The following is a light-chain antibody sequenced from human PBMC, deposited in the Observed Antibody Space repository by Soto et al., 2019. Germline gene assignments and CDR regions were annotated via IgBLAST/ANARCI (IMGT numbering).Light chain of an antibody. J-gene: IGKJ4*01. CDR3: QQAHSFQLT. CDR1: QDVSTW. Sequence: DIQMTQSPSAVSASVGDRFTITCRASQDVSTWLAWYQHKPGKAPNLLIHDTSILQSGVPSRFSGSGSGTEFTLTISSLQPEDFATYYCQQAHSFQLTFGGGTKVDIK. V-gene: IGKV1-12*01. CDR2: DTS.